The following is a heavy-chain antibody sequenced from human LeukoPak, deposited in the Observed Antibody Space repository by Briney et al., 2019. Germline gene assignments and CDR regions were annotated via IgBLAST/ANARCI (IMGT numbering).Heavy chain of an antibody. CDR3: ARDLLLWFGEPTPGGAFDI. J-gene: IGHJ3*02. Sequence: GGSLRLSCAASGFTVSSNYMSWVRQAPGKGLEWVSVIYSGDSGGSTYYADSVKGRFTISRDNSKNTLYLKMNSLRAEDTAVYYCARDLLLWFGEPTPGGAFDIWGQGTMVTVSS. CDR1: GFTVSSNY. V-gene: IGHV3-66*01. D-gene: IGHD3-10*01. CDR2: IYSGDSGGST.